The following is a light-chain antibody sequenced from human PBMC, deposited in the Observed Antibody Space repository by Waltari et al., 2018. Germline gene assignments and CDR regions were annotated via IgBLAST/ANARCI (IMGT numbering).Light chain of an antibody. CDR2: GAS. CDR3: QQYGTSLST. V-gene: IGKV3-20*01. J-gene: IGKJ1*01. CDR1: QRVTKHY. Sequence: EIVLTQSPGTLSLSPGERATLPRRASQRVTKHYLAWYQQKRGQAPRALIYGASSRASGVPDRFSGSGSGTDFTLTISRLEPEDFAVYYCQQYGTSLSTFGQGTRVEIK.